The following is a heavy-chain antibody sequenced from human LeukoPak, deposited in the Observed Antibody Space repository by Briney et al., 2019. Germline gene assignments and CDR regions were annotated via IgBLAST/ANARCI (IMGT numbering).Heavy chain of an antibody. D-gene: IGHD4-17*01. CDR2: IYYSGST. CDR1: GGSISSGDYY. Sequence: SETLSLACTVSGGSISSGDYYWSWIRQPPGKGLEWIGYIYYSGSTYYNPSLKSRVTISEDTSKNQFSLKLSSVTAADTAVYYCARSCYEDGDYGAHYYYYYGMDVWGQGTTVTVSS. V-gene: IGHV4-30-4*01. CDR3: ARSCYEDGDYGAHYYYYYGMDV. J-gene: IGHJ6*02.